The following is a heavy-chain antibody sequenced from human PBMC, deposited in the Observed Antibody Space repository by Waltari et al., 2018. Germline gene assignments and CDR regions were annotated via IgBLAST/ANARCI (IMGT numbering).Heavy chain of an antibody. CDR2: ISGSSGRT. J-gene: IGHJ5*02. V-gene: IGHV3-23*01. D-gene: IGHD3-16*01. CDR3: AKGSDDYVHNWFDP. Sequence: EVHLLESGGGLVQPGGSLRLSCAASGFTFRSYAMSWVRQAPGKGLEWVSAISGSSGRTYYADSVKGRFTLSRDHSKNTLYLQMNSLRADDTAIYYCAKGSDDYVHNWFDPWGQGTLVTVSS. CDR1: GFTFRSYA.